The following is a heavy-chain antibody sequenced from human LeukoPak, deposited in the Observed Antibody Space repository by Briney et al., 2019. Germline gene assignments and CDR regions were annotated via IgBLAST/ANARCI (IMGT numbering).Heavy chain of an antibody. CDR1: GGSISSYY. Sequence: PSETLSLTCTVSGGSISSYYWSWIRQPPGKGLEWIGYIYYSGSTNYNPSLKSRVTISVDTSKNQFSLKLSSVTAADTAVYYCARRGNAFDTWGQGTMVTVSS. CDR2: IYYSGST. J-gene: IGHJ3*02. V-gene: IGHV4-59*08. CDR3: ARRGNAFDT.